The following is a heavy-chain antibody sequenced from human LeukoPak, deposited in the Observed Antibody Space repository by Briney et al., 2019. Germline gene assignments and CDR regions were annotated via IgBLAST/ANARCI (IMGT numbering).Heavy chain of an antibody. J-gene: IGHJ4*02. CDR1: GFTFSYYA. D-gene: IGHD6-19*01. CDR3: VKSQSSDRAGYLDY. Sequence: PGGSLRLSCVASGFTFSYYAMSWVRQAPGKGLEWVSFGGSGGITYFADSVKGRFTISRDNSKNTLHLQMSYLRAEDTGLYYCVKSQSSDRAGYLDYWGQGTLVTVSS. V-gene: IGHV3-23*01. CDR2: GGSGGIT.